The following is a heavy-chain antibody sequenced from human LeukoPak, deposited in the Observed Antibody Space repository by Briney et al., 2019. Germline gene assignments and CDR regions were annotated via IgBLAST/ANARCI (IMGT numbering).Heavy chain of an antibody. D-gene: IGHD6-13*01. V-gene: IGHV1-69*01. CDR1: GGTFSSYA. Sequence: SVKVSCKASGGTFSSYAISWVRQAPGQGLEWMGGIIPIFGTANYAQKFQGRVTITADESTSTAYMELSSLRSEDTAVYYCARETQQHYYYYYMDVWGKGITVTVSS. J-gene: IGHJ6*03. CDR3: ARETQQHYYYYYMDV. CDR2: IIPIFGTA.